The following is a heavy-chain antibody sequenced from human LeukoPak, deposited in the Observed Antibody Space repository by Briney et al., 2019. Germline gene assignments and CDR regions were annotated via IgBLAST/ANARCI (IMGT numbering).Heavy chain of an antibody. CDR2: ISGSGGST. CDR3: AKFIQLAPYFDY. CDR1: GFTFSSYG. V-gene: IGHV3-23*01. Sequence: GGSLRLSCAGSGFTFSSYGMSWVRQAPGKGLEWVSAISGSGGSTYYADSVKGRFTISRDNSKNTLYLQMNSLRAEDTAVYYCAKFIQLAPYFDYWGQGTLVTVSS. J-gene: IGHJ4*02. D-gene: IGHD5-18*01.